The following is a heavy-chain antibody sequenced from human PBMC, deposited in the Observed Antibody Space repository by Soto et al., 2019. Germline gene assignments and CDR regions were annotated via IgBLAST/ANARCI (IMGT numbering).Heavy chain of an antibody. Sequence: QVQLQQWGAGLLKPSETLSLTCAVYGGSFSGYYWSWIRQPPGKGLEWIGEINHSGSTNYNPSLKSRVTISVDTSKNQFSLKLSSVTAADTAVYYCARVPAAPPRDAFDIWGQGTMVTVSS. CDR2: INHSGST. CDR1: GGSFSGYY. J-gene: IGHJ3*02. CDR3: ARVPAAPPRDAFDI. D-gene: IGHD2-2*01. V-gene: IGHV4-34*01.